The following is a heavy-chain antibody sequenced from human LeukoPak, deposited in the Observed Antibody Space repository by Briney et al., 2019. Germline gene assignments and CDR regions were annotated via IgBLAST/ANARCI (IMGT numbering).Heavy chain of an antibody. Sequence: SETLSLTCTVSGGSISSGDYYWSWIRQPPGKGLEWTGYIYYSGSTYYNPSLKSRVTTSVDTSKNQFSLKLSSVTAADTAVYYCAGVNSGSYYAFDIWGQGTMVTVSS. V-gene: IGHV4-30-4*01. CDR1: GGSISSGDYY. CDR2: IYYSGST. J-gene: IGHJ3*02. CDR3: AGVNSGSYYAFDI. D-gene: IGHD1-26*01.